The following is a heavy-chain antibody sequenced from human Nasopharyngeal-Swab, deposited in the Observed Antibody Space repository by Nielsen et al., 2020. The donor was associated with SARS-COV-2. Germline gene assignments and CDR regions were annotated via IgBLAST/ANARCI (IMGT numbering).Heavy chain of an antibody. CDR3: ARDTVKRRWLQLDSGYYYYYGMDA. CDR2: IYYSGST. Sequence: WIRQPPGKGLEWIGSIYYSGSTYYNPSLKSRVTISVDTSKNQFSLKLSSVTAADTAVYYCARDTVKRRWLQLDSGYYYYYGMDAWGQGTTVTVSS. D-gene: IGHD5-24*01. J-gene: IGHJ6*02. V-gene: IGHV4-39*07.